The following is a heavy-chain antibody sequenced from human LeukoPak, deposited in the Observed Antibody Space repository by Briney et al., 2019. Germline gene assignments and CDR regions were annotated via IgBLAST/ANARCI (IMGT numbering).Heavy chain of an antibody. CDR1: GYTFTSYG. Sequence: ASVKVSCKASGYTFTSYGISWVRQAPGQGLEWMGWISAYNGNTNYAQKLQGRVTMTTDTSTSTAYMELRSLRSDDTAVYYCARDLYYDILTGYYRGFDPWGQGTLVTVSS. V-gene: IGHV1-18*01. J-gene: IGHJ5*02. D-gene: IGHD3-9*01. CDR3: ARDLYYDILTGYYRGFDP. CDR2: ISAYNGNT.